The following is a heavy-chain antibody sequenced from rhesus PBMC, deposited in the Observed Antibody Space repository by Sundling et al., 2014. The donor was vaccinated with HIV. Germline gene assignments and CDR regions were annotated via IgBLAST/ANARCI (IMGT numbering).Heavy chain of an antibody. Sequence: QVQLQASGPGLVKPSETLSLTCAVSGGSLSGDYAWSWIRQPPGKGLEWIGRISGSGGSTDYNPSLKSRVTISTDTSKNQFSLKLSSVTAADTAVYYCAREPDYEYSEPYYWGQGVLVTVSS. D-gene: IGHD4-23*01. CDR3: AREPDYEYSEPYY. V-gene: IGHV4-173*01. J-gene: IGHJ4*01. CDR1: GGSLSGDYA. CDR2: ISGSGGST.